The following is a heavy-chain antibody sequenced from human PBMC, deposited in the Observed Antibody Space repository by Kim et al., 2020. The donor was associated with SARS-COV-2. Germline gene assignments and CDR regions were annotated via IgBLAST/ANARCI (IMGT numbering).Heavy chain of an antibody. CDR1: GYTFTSYY. Sequence: ASVKVSCKASGYTFTSYYMHWVRQAPGQGLEWMGIINPSGGSTSYAQKFQGRVTMTRDTSTSTVYMELSSLRSEDTAVFYCARDRLGSSGFFARTTIKGGAFDIWGQGTMVSVSS. CDR3: ARDRLGSSGFFARTTIKGGAFDI. CDR2: INPSGGST. D-gene: IGHD3-22*01. J-gene: IGHJ3*02. V-gene: IGHV1-46*01.